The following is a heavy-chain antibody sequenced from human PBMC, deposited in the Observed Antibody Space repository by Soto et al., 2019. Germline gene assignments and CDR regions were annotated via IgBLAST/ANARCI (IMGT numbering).Heavy chain of an antibody. V-gene: IGHV2-5*02. CDR3: AHGGYSYGYGDY. D-gene: IGHD5-18*01. J-gene: IGHJ4*02. CDR1: GCPHNNNRVG. CDR2: IYWDDDK. Sequence: DSPAAPVTPEQTLALTCSFWGCPHNNNRVGVGWIRQPPGKALEWLALIYWDDDKRYSPSLKSRLTITKDTSKNQVVLTMTNMDPVDTVTYYCAHGGYSYGYGDYWGQGTLVTGSS.